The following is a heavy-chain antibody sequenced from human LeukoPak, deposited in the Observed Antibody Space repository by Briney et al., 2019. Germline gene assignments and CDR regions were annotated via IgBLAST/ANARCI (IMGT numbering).Heavy chain of an antibody. J-gene: IGHJ4*02. CDR3: ARFREFLPFDY. CDR2: ISYDGSNK. D-gene: IGHD3-10*01. CDR1: GFTFSSYA. Sequence: PGGSLRLSCTASGFTFSSYAMHWVRQAPGKGLEWVAVISYDGSNKYYVDSVKGRFTISRDNSKNTLYLQMNSLRAEDTAVYYCARFREFLPFDYWGQGNLVTVSS. V-gene: IGHV3-30*01.